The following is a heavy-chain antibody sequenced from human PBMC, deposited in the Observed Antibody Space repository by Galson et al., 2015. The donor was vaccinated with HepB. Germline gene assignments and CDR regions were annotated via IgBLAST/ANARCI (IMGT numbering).Heavy chain of an antibody. CDR1: GFTFSGSA. CDR3: TGTYDILTGYRDY. Sequence: SLRLSCAASGFTFSGSAMHWVRQASGKGLEWVGRIRSKANSYATAYAASVKGRFTISRDDSRNTAYLLMNSLKTEDTAVYYCTGTYDILTGYRDYWGQGTLVTVSS. V-gene: IGHV3-73*01. CDR2: IRSKANSYAT. J-gene: IGHJ4*02. D-gene: IGHD3-9*01.